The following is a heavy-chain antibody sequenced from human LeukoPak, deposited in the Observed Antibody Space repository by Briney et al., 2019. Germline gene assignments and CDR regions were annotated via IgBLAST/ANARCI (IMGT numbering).Heavy chain of an antibody. Sequence: SQTLSLTCAISGDSVSSNSAAWNWIRQSPSRGLEWLGRTYYRSKWYYDYAVAVKSRISINPDTSKNQFSLQLSSVTPEDTAVYYCAGWFGELSYYFDYWGQGTLVTVSS. D-gene: IGHD3-10*01. CDR2: TYYRSKWYY. CDR3: AGWFGELSYYFDY. CDR1: GDSVSSNSAA. V-gene: IGHV6-1*01. J-gene: IGHJ4*02.